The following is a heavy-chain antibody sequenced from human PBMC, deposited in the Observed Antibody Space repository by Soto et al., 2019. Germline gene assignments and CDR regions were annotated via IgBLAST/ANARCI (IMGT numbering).Heavy chain of an antibody. CDR1: GGSLSSSAYS. J-gene: IGHJ3*02. CDR2: IYQSGST. V-gene: IGHV4-30-2*01. CDR3: ARELLFYDSDGFSWDDAFDI. D-gene: IGHD3-22*01. Sequence: LDLEESGSGLVKPSQTLSLTCAVSGGSLSSSAYSWSWIRQPPGKGLEWIGFIYQSGSTYYNPSLKSRVTMSLDRPKNQFSLKLSSVTAADTAVYYCARELLFYDSDGFSWDDAFDIWGQGTMVTVSS.